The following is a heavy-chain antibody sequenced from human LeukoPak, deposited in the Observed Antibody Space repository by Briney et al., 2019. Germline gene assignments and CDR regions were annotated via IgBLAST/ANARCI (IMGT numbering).Heavy chain of an antibody. D-gene: IGHD5-24*01. J-gene: IGHJ4*02. CDR3: AKDILGDAFNSGTDF. CDR2: VNWDGSSA. V-gene: IGHV3-43D*03. CDR1: GFTFDKHA. Sequence: GGSLRLSCAVCGFTFDKHAMHWFRQVPGKGLEWVSAVNWDGSSALYADSVKGRFTISRDNTKNSLNLQMNSLRTEDTALYYCAKDILGDAFNSGTDFWGQGTLVTVSS.